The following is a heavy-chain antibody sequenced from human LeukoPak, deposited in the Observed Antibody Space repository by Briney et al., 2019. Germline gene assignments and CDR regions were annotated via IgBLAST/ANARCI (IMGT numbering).Heavy chain of an antibody. V-gene: IGHV3-20*01. CDR1: GFTFDDYG. CDR2: INWNGGST. J-gene: IGHJ4*02. Sequence: PGGSLRLSCAASGFTFDDYGMSWVRQAPGKGLEWVSGINWNGGSTGYADSVKGRFTISRDNAKNSLYLQMNSLRAEDTALYHCARGLWVGATSYYFDYWGQGTLVTVSS. D-gene: IGHD1-26*01. CDR3: ARGLWVGATSYYFDY.